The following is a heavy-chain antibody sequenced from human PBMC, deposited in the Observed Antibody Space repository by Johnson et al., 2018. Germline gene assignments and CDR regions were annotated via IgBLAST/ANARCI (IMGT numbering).Heavy chain of an antibody. CDR1: GFTFSSYS. D-gene: IGHD1-1*01. J-gene: IGHJ6*02. CDR2: ISSSSSYI. Sequence: VQLVQSGGGLVKPGGSLRLSCAASGFTFSSYSMNWVRQAPGKGLEWVSSISSSSSYIYYADSVKGRFTISRDNAKNSLYLQMNSLRAEDTAVYYWARDQVTTYYYYGMDVWGQGTTVTVSS. CDR3: ARDQVTTYYYYGMDV. V-gene: IGHV3-21*01.